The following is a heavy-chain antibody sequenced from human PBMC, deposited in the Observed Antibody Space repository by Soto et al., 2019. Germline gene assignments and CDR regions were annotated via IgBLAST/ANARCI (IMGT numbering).Heavy chain of an antibody. V-gene: IGHV4-59*08. CDR1: GGSISSYY. D-gene: IGHD2-15*01. J-gene: IGHJ5*02. Sequence: PSETLSLTCTVSGGSISSYYLSWIRQPPGKGLEWIGYIYYSGSTNYNPSLKSRVTISVDTSKNQFSLKLSSVTAADTAVYYCARVVVAATREQNWFDPWGHGTLVTVSS. CDR2: IYYSGST. CDR3: ARVVVAATREQNWFDP.